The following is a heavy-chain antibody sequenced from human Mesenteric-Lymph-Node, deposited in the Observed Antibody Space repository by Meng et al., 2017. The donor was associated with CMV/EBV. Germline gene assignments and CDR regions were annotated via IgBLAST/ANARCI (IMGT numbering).Heavy chain of an antibody. CDR3: ARSPIAIRGIFDY. V-gene: IGHV4-38-2*02. CDR1: GSSISSGYY. D-gene: IGHD2-21*01. CDR2: MYQGGST. Sequence: SETLSLTCTVSGSSISSGYYWGWIRQPPGKGLEWIGSMYQGGSTNYNPAYYNLSLMSRVTISVDTSKNQFSLKLNSVTAADTAVYYCARSPIAIRGIFDYWGQGTLVTVSS. J-gene: IGHJ4*02.